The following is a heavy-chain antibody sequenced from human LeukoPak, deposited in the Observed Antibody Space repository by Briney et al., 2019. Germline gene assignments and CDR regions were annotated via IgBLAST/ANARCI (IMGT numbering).Heavy chain of an antibody. D-gene: IGHD6-19*01. CDR3: ARDRGLAVAGTYYYYYGMDV. V-gene: IGHV4-59*01. Sequence: ASETLSLTCTVSGGSISSYYWSWIRQPPGKGLEWIGEINHSGSTNYNPSLKSRVTISVDTSKNQFSLKLSSVTAADTAVYYCARDRGLAVAGTYYYYYGMDVWGQGTTVTVSS. J-gene: IGHJ6*02. CDR1: GGSISSYY. CDR2: INHSGST.